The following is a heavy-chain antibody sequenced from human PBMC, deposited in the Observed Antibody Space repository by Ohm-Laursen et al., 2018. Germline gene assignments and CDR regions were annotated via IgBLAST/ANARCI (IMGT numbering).Heavy chain of an antibody. J-gene: IGHJ4*02. V-gene: IGHV3-53*01. D-gene: IGHD3-9*01. Sequence: SLRLSCSASGFTVSSNYMSWVRQAPGKGLEWVSVIYSGGSTYYADSVKGRFTISRDNSKNTLYLQMNSLRAEDTAVYYCATEILLRGSLQWGQGTLVTVSS. CDR2: IYSGGST. CDR1: GFTVSSNY. CDR3: ATEILLRGSLQ.